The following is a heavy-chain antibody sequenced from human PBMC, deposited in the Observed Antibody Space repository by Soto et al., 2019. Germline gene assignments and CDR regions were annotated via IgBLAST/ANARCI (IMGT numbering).Heavy chain of an antibody. Sequence: QVQLVQSGAEVKKPGASVTVSCKASGYTFTSYGISWVRQAPGQGLEWMGWISAYNGNTNYAQKLQGRDTMTTDTSTSTAYMELRSLRADDTAVYYCTAPYDDLSGYCWHDAFDIWGQGTMVTVSS. J-gene: IGHJ3*02. CDR1: GYTFTSYG. CDR3: TAPYDDLSGYCWHDAFDI. CDR2: ISAYNGNT. V-gene: IGHV1-18*04. D-gene: IGHD3-22*01.